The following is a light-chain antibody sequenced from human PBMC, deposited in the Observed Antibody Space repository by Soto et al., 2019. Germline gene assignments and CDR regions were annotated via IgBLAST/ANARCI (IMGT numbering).Light chain of an antibody. J-gene: IGLJ1*01. Sequence: QSVLTQPASVSGSPGQSITISCSGTRSDIGSYNYVAWYQQFPGKTPKILIYGVSNRPSGVSSRFSGSKSGNTASLTISGLQAEDEASYYCISYTGRSKSYVFGSGTKLTVL. V-gene: IGLV2-14*01. CDR2: GVS. CDR1: RSDIGSYNY. CDR3: ISYTGRSKSYV.